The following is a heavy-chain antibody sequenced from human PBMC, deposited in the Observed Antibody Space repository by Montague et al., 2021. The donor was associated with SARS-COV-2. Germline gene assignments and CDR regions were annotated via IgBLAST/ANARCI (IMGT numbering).Heavy chain of an antibody. V-gene: IGHV4-39*01. CDR1: GGSISSSSYY. CDR2: ISYSGST. D-gene: IGHD2-2*01. J-gene: IGHJ5*02. Sequence: SETLSLTCTVSGGSISSSSYYWGWIRQPPGKGLEWIGSISYSGSTYYNPSLKSRVSISVDTSKNQFSLKLSSVTAADTAVYYCARHLFYCSSTSCYEGRFDPWGQGTLVTVSS. CDR3: ARHLFYCSSTSCYEGRFDP.